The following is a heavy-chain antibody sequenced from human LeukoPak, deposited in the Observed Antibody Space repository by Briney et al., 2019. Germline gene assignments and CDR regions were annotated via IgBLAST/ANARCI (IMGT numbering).Heavy chain of an antibody. J-gene: IGHJ4*02. CDR1: DGSIGSYY. D-gene: IGHD6-19*01. CDR2: LHYSGST. Sequence: PSETLSLTCTVSDGSIGSYYWTWIRQPPGKGLEWIGYLHYSGSTNYNPSLKSRVTTSVDTSKNQFSLKLSSVTAADTAVYYCAGGKQWLAFDYWGQGTLVTVSS. V-gene: IGHV4-59*08. CDR3: AGGKQWLAFDY.